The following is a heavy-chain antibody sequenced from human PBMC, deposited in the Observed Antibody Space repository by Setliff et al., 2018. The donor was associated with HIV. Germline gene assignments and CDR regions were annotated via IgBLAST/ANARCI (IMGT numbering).Heavy chain of an antibody. V-gene: IGHV4-61*10. D-gene: IGHD6-19*01. CDR1: GGSISSGSYY. CDR3: ARANLYSSGPLDY. CDR2: IYYTGST. J-gene: IGHJ4*02. Sequence: PSETLSLTCTVSGGSISSGSYYWSWIRQPAGKGLEWIGYIYYTGSTNFHASLKSRVTISIDTSKNQFSLRLTFLAAADTAVYFCARANLYSSGPLDYWGQGRLVTVSS.